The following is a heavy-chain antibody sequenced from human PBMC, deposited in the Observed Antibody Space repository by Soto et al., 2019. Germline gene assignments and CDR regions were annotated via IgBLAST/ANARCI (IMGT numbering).Heavy chain of an antibody. V-gene: IGHV3-23*01. D-gene: IGHD2-2*02. Sequence: EVQLLESGGDLVQPGRSLRLSCAASGFTFSGYAMSWVRQAPGKGLEWVSVIHGGGNSAYYADSVKGRFTISRDNSKNTRYLQMSSLRGEDTAVYYCAKNRGRLNTSWHFDYWGQGTLVSVSS. CDR3: AKNRGRLNTSWHFDY. J-gene: IGHJ4*02. CDR1: GFTFSGYA. CDR2: IHGGGNSA.